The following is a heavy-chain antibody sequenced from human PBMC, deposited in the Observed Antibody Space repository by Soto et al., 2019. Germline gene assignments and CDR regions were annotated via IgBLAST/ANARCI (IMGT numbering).Heavy chain of an antibody. Sequence: ASVKVSCKVSGYTLTELSMHWVRQAPGQGLEWMGGISPYDGNTNYAQKFQGRVTMTTDTSTSTAYMELRSLRSDDTAVYYCARTKDFDYWGQGTLVTVSS. J-gene: IGHJ4*02. CDR3: ARTKDFDY. CDR2: ISPYDGNT. D-gene: IGHD2-8*01. CDR1: GYTLTELS. V-gene: IGHV1-18*01.